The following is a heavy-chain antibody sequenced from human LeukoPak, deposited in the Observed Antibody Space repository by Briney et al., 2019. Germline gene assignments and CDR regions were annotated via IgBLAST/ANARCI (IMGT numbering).Heavy chain of an antibody. CDR3: VKDLPVLHY. CDR2: ISGSGAKT. D-gene: IGHD2-2*01. V-gene: IGHV3-23*01. CDR1: GFTFRSYV. Sequence: LPGGSLRLSCEASGFTFRSYVMTWVRQAPGKGLEWVSAISGSGAKTYYADSVKGRFTISRDNSRNTLYLQMNGLRGDDTAIYYCVKDLPVLHYWGQGTLVTVSS. J-gene: IGHJ4*02.